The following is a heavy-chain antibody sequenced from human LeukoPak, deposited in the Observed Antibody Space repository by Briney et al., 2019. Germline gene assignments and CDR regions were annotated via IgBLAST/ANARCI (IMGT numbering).Heavy chain of an antibody. CDR3: ARPSRVEYYLHY. J-gene: IGHJ4*02. CDR2: IYPGDSDT. CDR1: GYSFTNYW. D-gene: IGHD2-8*02. Sequence: GESLKISCKGSGYSFTNYWIGWVRQMPGKGLEWMGIIYPGDSDTRYSPSFQGQVTISADKSISTAYLQWSSLKASDNAIYYCARPSRVEYYLHYWGQGTLVTVSS. V-gene: IGHV5-51*01.